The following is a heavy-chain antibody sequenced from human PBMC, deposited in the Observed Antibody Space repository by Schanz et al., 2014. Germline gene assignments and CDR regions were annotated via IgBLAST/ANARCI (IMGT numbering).Heavy chain of an antibody. J-gene: IGHJ5*02. D-gene: IGHD3-9*01. CDR3: AKAEYDILTDSYSRLDP. CDR2: INTGSGDT. CDR1: EYSFTSYS. Sequence: QVHLVQSGAEVKRPGASVKVSCKASEYSFTSYSMHWVRQAPGQRLEWMGWINTGSGDTKYPQKLQGRVTMTTDTSTSTAYMALTDLRSDDTAVYYCAKAEYDILTDSYSRLDPWGQGTLVTVSS. V-gene: IGHV1-3*04.